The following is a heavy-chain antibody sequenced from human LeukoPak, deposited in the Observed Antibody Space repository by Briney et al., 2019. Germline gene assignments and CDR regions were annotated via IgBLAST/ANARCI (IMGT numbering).Heavy chain of an antibody. CDR2: IFSNDEK. J-gene: IGHJ4*02. CDR3: ARFYYDYVWGSYRYTDFDY. Sequence: SGPTLVNPTETLTLTCTVSGFSLSNARMGVSWIRQPPGKALGWLAHIFSNDEKSYSTSLKSRLTISKDTSKSQVVLTMTDMDPVDTATYYCARFYYDYVWGSYRYTDFDYWGQGTLVTVSS. CDR1: GFSLSNARMG. V-gene: IGHV2-26*01. D-gene: IGHD3-16*02.